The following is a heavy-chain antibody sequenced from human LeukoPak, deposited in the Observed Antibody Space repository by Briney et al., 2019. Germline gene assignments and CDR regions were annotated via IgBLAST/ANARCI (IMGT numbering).Heavy chain of an antibody. CDR1: GGSISSGGYY. J-gene: IGHJ4*02. D-gene: IGHD5-12*01. CDR3: ARVDSGYDYYFDY. Sequence: SETLSLTCTVSGGSISSGGYYWNWIRQHPGKGLEWIGYIYYSGSTYYNPSLKSRVTISVDTSKNQFSLKLSPVTAADTAVYYCARVDSGYDYYFDYWGQGTLVTVSS. V-gene: IGHV4-31*03. CDR2: IYYSGST.